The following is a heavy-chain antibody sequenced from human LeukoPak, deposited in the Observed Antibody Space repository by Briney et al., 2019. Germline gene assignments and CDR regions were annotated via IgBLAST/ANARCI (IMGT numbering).Heavy chain of an antibody. CDR2: INPNSGGT. J-gene: IGHJ4*02. CDR3: ARRAGGNNYYFDY. CDR1: GYTFTAYY. V-gene: IGHV1-2*02. Sequence: ASVKVPCKASGYTFTAYYMHWVRQAPGQGLEWMGWINPNSGGTNYAQKFQGRVTMIRDTSISTAYMELSRLRSDDTAAYYCARRAGGNNYYFDYWGQGTLVTVSS. D-gene: IGHD1/OR15-1a*01.